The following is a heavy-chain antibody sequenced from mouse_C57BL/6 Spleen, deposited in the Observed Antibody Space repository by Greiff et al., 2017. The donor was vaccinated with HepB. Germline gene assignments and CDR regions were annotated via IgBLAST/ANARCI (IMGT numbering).Heavy chain of an antibody. D-gene: IGHD1-1*01. CDR2: IYPGDGDT. CDR3: ARGGCPYGSSYVDYFDY. CDR1: GYAFSSSW. V-gene: IGHV1-82*01. Sequence: VQLQQSGPELVKPGASVKISCKASGYAFSSSWMNWVKQRPGKGLEWIGRIYPGDGDTNYNGKFKGKATLTADKSSSTAYMQLSSLTSEDSAVYFCARGGCPYGSSYVDYFDYWGQGTTLTVSS. J-gene: IGHJ2*01.